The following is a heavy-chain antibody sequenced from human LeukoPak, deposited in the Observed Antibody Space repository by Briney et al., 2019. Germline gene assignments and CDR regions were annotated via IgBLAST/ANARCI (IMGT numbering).Heavy chain of an antibody. J-gene: IGHJ4*02. V-gene: IGHV3-30-3*01. CDR1: GFTFSSYA. CDR3: AKDHRAYCGGDCVDFDY. D-gene: IGHD2-21*02. Sequence: GGSLRLSCAASGFTFSSYAMHWVRQAPGKGLEWVAVISYDGSNKYYADSVKGRFTISRDNSKNTLYLQMNSLRAEDTAVYYCAKDHRAYCGGDCVDFDYWGQGTLVTVSS. CDR2: ISYDGSNK.